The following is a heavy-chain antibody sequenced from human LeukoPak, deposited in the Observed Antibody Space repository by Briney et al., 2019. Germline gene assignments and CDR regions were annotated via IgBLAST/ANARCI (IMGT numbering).Heavy chain of an antibody. CDR3: ARDRVGYFDY. J-gene: IGHJ4*02. CDR2: ISSSSSYI. Sequence: GGSLRHTCAASGFTFSSYSMNWVRQAPGKGLEWVSSISSSSSYIYYADSVKGRFTISRDNAKNSLYLQMNSLRAEDTAVYYCARDRVGYFDYWGQGTLVTVSS. V-gene: IGHV3-21*01. CDR1: GFTFSSYS.